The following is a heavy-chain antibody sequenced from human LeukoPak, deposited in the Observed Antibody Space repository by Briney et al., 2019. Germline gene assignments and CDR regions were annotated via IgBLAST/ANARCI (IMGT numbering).Heavy chain of an antibody. CDR2: INTNSTDT. Sequence: ASVKVSCKASGYSFTAYYIHWVRQAPGQGLEWMGWINTNSTDTKYAQKFQGRVTMTRDTSISTAYMDLSRLRSDDTAVYYCARLTALAAYWGQGSLVTVSS. CDR1: GYSFTAYY. J-gene: IGHJ4*02. D-gene: IGHD5-18*01. CDR3: ARLTALAAY. V-gene: IGHV1-2*02.